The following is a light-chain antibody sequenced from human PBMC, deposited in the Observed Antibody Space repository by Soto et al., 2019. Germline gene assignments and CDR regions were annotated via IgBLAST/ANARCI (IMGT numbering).Light chain of an antibody. CDR2: LEVSGSY. J-gene: IGLJ2*01. Sequence: QSVLTQSSSASASLGSSVKLTCTLSSWNSSYIIAWHKQQQGKAPRYLMKLEVSGSYNKGSGVPDRFSGSSSGADRYLTISILHYDDEDYYCYETLDNKILVFGGGTKVTVL. CDR3: ETLDNKILV. V-gene: IGLV4-60*02. CDR1: SWNSSYI.